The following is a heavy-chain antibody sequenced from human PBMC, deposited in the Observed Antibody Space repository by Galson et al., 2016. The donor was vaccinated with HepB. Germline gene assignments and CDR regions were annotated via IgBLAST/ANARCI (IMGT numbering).Heavy chain of an antibody. J-gene: IGHJ3*02. V-gene: IGHV4-39*01. CDR1: GGSFSSSSYY. Sequence: SETLSLTCTVSGGSFSSSSYYWGWIRQPPGKGLEWIGSIYYSGNTYYNPSLKSRVTISVDTSKNQFSLKLSSVTAADTAVYYCARKFAFDIWGQGTMVTVSS. CDR2: IYYSGNT. CDR3: ARKFAFDI.